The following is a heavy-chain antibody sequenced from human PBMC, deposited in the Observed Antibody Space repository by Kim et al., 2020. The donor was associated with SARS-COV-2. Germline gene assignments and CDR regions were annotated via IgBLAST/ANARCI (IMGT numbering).Heavy chain of an antibody. J-gene: IGHJ4*02. Sequence: GRTYDNPSLKSRVTISVDTSKNQFSLKLSSVTAADTAVYYCAREAGGLDYWGQGTLVTVSS. CDR2: GRT. V-gene: IGHV4-31*02. CDR3: AREAGGLDY. D-gene: IGHD1-26*01.